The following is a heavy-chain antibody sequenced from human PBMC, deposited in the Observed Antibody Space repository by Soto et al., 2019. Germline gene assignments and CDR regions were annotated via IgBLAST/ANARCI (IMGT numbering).Heavy chain of an antibody. Sequence: QMHLVQSGPEVRKPGTSVKVSCKASRNTFTNSAIQWVRRARGQRLEWIGWIVVGNGNTNYAQKFQKRVTITRDMYTSTAYMELSSLRSDYTAVYYCATADTSVYRSGTLPYVVDVWGRGTPVTVSS. CDR1: RNTFTNSA. D-gene: IGHD6-19*01. CDR3: ATADTSVYRSGTLPYVVDV. CDR2: IVVGNGNT. J-gene: IGHJ6*02. V-gene: IGHV1-58*02.